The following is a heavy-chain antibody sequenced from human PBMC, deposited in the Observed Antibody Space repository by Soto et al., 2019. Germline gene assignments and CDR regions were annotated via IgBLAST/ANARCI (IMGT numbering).Heavy chain of an antibody. CDR2: ISSSSTYI. V-gene: IGHV3-21*01. Sequence: GGSLRLPCAASGFTFSRYALNWVRQTPGKGLEWVSSISSSSTYISYADSVKGRFTVSRDNAKNSLYLQMNSLGDEDTAFYYCARNNDFLTVFSGAPLAIWAKGTMATV. CDR3: ARNNDFLTVFSGAPLAI. CDR1: GFTFSRYA. J-gene: IGHJ3*02. D-gene: IGHD3-9*01.